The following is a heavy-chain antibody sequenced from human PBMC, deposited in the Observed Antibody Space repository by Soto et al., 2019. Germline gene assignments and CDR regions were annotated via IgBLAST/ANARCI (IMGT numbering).Heavy chain of an antibody. CDR3: ARGTLQLELSFHWFDP. V-gene: IGHV6-1*01. J-gene: IGHJ5*02. Sequence: KQSQTLSLTCAISGDSVSSNSAAWNWIRQSPSRGLEWLGRTYYRSKWYNDYAVSVKSRITINPDTSKNQFSLQLNSVTPEDTAVYYCARGTLQLELSFHWFDPWGQGTLVTVSS. CDR1: GDSVSSNSAA. CDR2: TYYRSKWYN. D-gene: IGHD1-1*01.